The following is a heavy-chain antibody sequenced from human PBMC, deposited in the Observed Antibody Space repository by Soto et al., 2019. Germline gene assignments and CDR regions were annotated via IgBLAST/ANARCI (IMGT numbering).Heavy chain of an antibody. D-gene: IGHD3-22*01. CDR1: GGTFNNYG. J-gene: IGHJ5*02. Sequence: GASVQVSCKASGGTFNNYGINWVRQAPGQGLEWLGGVIPLFGAANYAQNFQGRVTITADASTSVVYMQLSSLRSEDTAVYYCAREQHDPYDASGYYFNWFDPWGQGTLVTVSS. CDR3: AREQHDPYDASGYYFNWFDP. V-gene: IGHV1-69*13. CDR2: VIPLFGAA.